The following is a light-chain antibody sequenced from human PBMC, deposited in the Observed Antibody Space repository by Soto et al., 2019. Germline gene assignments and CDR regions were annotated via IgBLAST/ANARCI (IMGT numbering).Light chain of an antibody. Sequence: QSALTQPASVSGSPGRSITISCTGTSSDVGGYNYVSWYQQHPGKAPQLLIYGVSHRPSGVSARFSGSKSGNTASLPISGLQTEDEGDYYCSSFTRSSTLEVVFGGGTKLPVL. J-gene: IGLJ2*01. CDR2: GVS. V-gene: IGLV2-14*01. CDR1: SSDVGGYNY. CDR3: SSFTRSSTLEVV.